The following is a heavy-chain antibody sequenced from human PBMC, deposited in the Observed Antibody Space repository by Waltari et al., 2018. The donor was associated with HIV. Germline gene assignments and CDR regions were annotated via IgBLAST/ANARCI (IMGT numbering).Heavy chain of an antibody. D-gene: IGHD5-12*01. V-gene: IGHV3-48*01. J-gene: IGHJ6*02. CDR3: ARDGWLRSAYGMDV. CDR2: ISGRSSTI. CDR1: GFTFSSFS. Sequence: EVQLVESGGGLVQPGGSLRLSCATSGFTFSSFSMNWVRQAPGKGMGLNSYISGRSSTIYYADSVKGRFTISRDNARNSLYLQMNSLRAEDTAVYYCARDGWLRSAYGMDVWGQGTTVTVS.